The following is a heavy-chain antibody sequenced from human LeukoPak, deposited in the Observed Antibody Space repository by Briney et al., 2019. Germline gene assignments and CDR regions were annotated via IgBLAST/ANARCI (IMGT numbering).Heavy chain of an antibody. J-gene: IGHJ4*02. V-gene: IGHV3-21*04. CDR3: AKAPNSIAARQYYFDY. D-gene: IGHD6-6*01. CDR2: ISSSSSYI. CDR1: GFTFSSYS. Sequence: GGSLRLSCAASGFTFSSYSMNWVRQAPGKGLEWVSSISSSSSYIYYADSVKGRFTISRDNAKNSLYLQMNSLRAEDTAVYYCAKAPNSIAARQYYFDYWGQGTLVTVSS.